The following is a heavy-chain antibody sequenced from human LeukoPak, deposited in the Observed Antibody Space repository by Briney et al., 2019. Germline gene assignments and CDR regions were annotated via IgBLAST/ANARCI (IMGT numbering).Heavy chain of an antibody. CDR2: IRSKAYGGTT. D-gene: IGHD3-3*01. CDR1: GFTFGDYA. Sequence: KPGGSLRLSCTASGFTFGDYAMSWFRQAPGKGLEWVGFIRSKAYGGTTEYAASVKGRFTISRDDSKSIAYLQMNSLKTEDTAVYYCTRVTSRYYDCSSGYQWFDPWGQGTLVTVSS. J-gene: IGHJ5*02. CDR3: TRVTSRYYDCSSGYQWFDP. V-gene: IGHV3-49*05.